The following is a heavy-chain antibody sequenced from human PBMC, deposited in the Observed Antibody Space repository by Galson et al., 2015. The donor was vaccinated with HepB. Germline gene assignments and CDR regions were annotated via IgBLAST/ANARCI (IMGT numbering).Heavy chain of an antibody. V-gene: IGHV3-9*01. D-gene: IGHD5-18*01. Sequence: SLRLSCAASGFTFDDYAMHWVRQAPGKGLEWVSGISWNSGSIGYADSVKGRFTISRDNAKNSLYLQMNSLRAEDTALYYCAKDKTGDTAMVLGYFDLWGRGTLVTVSS. CDR2: ISWNSGSI. CDR3: AKDKTGDTAMVLGYFDL. CDR1: GFTFDDYA. J-gene: IGHJ2*01.